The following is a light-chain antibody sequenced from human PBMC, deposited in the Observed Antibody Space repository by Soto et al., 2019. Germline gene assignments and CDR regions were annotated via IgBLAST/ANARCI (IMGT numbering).Light chain of an antibody. CDR2: EVS. CDR3: SSYAGSNNWD. Sequence: QSALTQPPSASGSPGQSVTISCTGTSSDVGGYNYVSWYQQHPGKAPKLMIYEVSKRPSRVPDRCSGYKSGNTASLTVSGLQAEDEADYYCSSYAGSNNWDFGTGTKLTVL. V-gene: IGLV2-8*01. J-gene: IGLJ1*01. CDR1: SSDVGGYNY.